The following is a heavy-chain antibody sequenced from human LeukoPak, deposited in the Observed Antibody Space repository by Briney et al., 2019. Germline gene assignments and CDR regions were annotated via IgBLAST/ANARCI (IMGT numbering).Heavy chain of an antibody. V-gene: IGHV3-23*01. CDR2: ISGSGGST. J-gene: IGHJ3*02. D-gene: IGHD1-1*01. CDR3: AKASANFNWNDGVDI. CDR1: GFSFSKYD. Sequence: PGESLRLSCAASGFSFSKYDMTWVRQAPWKGLEWVSTISGSGGSTYYADSMKGRFTISRDNSKNTVFLQMDSLRVEDTAVYYCAKASANFNWNDGVDIWGQGTRVTVSP.